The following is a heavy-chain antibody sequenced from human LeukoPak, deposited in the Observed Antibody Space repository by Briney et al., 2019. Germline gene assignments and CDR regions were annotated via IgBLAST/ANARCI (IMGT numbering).Heavy chain of an antibody. D-gene: IGHD6-13*01. CDR1: GFTFSSYD. V-gene: IGHV3-33*01. J-gene: IGHJ6*02. CDR2: IWYDGSNK. CDR3: ARGRMIAAAGTYYCYGMDV. Sequence: PGKSLRLACAAAGFTFSSYDMHWVRQAPGKGLEWVGVIWYDGSNKYYAESVKGRFTISRDNSKNTLYLQMNSLRAEDTAVYYCARGRMIAAAGTYYCYGMDVWGQGTTVTVSS.